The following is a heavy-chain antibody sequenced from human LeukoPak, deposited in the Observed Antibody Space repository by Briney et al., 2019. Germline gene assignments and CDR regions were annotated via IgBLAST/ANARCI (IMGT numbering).Heavy chain of an antibody. CDR2: ISGIGGST. Sequence: SLSLSCAASGFTFTSYAMSWVRQAPGEGLEWVSAISGIGGSTYNADSAKGWFTISRDNSKNTLFLQMNSLRVEDTGVYYCANSDYGPAEYWGQGAVVIVSS. D-gene: IGHD4-17*01. J-gene: IGHJ4*02. CDR1: GFTFTSYA. V-gene: IGHV3-23*01. CDR3: ANSDYGPAEY.